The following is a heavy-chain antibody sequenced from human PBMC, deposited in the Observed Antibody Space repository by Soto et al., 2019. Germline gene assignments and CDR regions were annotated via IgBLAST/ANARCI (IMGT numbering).Heavy chain of an antibody. Sequence: QVQLQETGPRLVKPWETLSLTCSVSGGSLETYYWSWLRQFPGKNLEWIAYIHESGVTDYNPSLESRVYISIDTSQDQFSLTVFSLTAADTALYYCARHSRTGDYDFWGRGIHVTVSS. D-gene: IGHD3-16*01. V-gene: IGHV4-59*08. J-gene: IGHJ1*01. CDR1: GGSLETYY. CDR2: IHESGVT. CDR3: ARHSRTGDYDF.